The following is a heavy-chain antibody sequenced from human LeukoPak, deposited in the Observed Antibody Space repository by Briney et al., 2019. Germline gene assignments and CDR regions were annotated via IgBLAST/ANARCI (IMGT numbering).Heavy chain of an antibody. CDR1: GGSISSYY. CDR3: ARIRYGSGSYYPDY. Sequence: SETLSLTCTVSGGSISSYYWSWIRQPAGKGLDGIGRIYTSGSTNYNPSLKSRVTMSVDTSKNQFSLKLSSVTAADTAVYYCARIRYGSGSYYPDYWGQGTLVTVSS. D-gene: IGHD3-10*01. J-gene: IGHJ4*02. V-gene: IGHV4-4*07. CDR2: IYTSGST.